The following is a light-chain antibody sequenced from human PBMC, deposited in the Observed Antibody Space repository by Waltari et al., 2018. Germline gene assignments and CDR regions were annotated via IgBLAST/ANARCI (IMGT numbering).Light chain of an antibody. J-gene: IGKJ5*01. V-gene: IGKV3-15*01. Sequence: EIVMTQSPATLSVSPGERATLSCRASQSVSSNLAWYQQKPGHAPRLRIYGASTRATGIPARFSGSGSGTEFTLTISSLQSEDFAVYYCQQYNNWITFGQGTRLEIK. CDR2: GAS. CDR3: QQYNNWIT. CDR1: QSVSSN.